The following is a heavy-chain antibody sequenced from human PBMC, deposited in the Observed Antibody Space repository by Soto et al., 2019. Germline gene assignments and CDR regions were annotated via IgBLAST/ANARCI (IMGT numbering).Heavy chain of an antibody. J-gene: IGHJ1*01. D-gene: IGHD1-26*01. Sequence: QVQLVESGGGVVQPGRSLRLSCAASGFIFRNYAMHWVRQAPGKGLEWVALISYDGIKNYYADSVKGRITISRDNSNNTLYLHMSSLRAEDTAVYYCVRDKTGNGSYLRYWGQGTLVTVSS. CDR1: GFIFRNYA. CDR3: VRDKTGNGSYLRY. CDR2: ISYDGIKN. V-gene: IGHV3-30-3*01.